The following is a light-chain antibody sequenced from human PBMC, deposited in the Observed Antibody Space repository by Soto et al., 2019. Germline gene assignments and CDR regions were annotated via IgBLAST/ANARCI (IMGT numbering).Light chain of an antibody. CDR2: DAS. CDR1: QSVSSY. J-gene: IGKJ4*01. V-gene: IGKV3-11*01. Sequence: EIMWTQSPGTLSLSPDDRATLSRRASQSVSSYLAWYQQKPGQAPRLLIYDASNRATGIPARFSGSGSGTAFALTIRSLGPGDFAVYYCQHRRDFPLPFGGGTKVVI. CDR3: QHRRDFPLP.